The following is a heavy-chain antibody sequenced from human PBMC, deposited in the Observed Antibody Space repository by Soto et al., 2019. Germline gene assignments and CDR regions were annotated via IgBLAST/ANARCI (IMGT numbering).Heavy chain of an antibody. Sequence: EVQLVESGGGLVQPGGSLRLSCAASGFTFSTYWMHWVRQAPGKGLVWVSRINSDGSTTTYADSVKGRFTISRDNAKNKLYLQMNRLRAEDTAVYFCATVGTGSYNWLDPWGEGTLVTVSS. CDR3: ATVGTGSYNWLDP. V-gene: IGHV3-74*01. CDR1: GFTFSTYW. J-gene: IGHJ5*02. D-gene: IGHD1-26*01. CDR2: INSDGSTT.